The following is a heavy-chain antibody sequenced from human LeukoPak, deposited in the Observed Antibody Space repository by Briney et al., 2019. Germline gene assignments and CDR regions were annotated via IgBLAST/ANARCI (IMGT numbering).Heavy chain of an antibody. J-gene: IGHJ4*02. CDR3: ARFSEYYHSSVHYLDY. V-gene: IGHV4-59*01. CDR1: GGSINGYY. D-gene: IGHD3-22*01. CDR2: IYYTGST. Sequence: PSETLSLTCTVSGGSINGYYWSWIRQSPGKGLESLGYIYYTGSTNYNPSLKSRVTMSVDTSRNQFFLRLSSVTAADTAVYYCARFSEYYHSSVHYLDYWGQGALVSVSS.